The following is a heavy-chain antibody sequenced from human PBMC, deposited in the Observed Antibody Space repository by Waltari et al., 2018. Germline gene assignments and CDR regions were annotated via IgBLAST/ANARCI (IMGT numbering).Heavy chain of an antibody. Sequence: QLQLQESGPGLVKPSETLSLSITVSGCALRSHGFYWGWVRQSPGKGLEWIGSVYYSGASYYNPSLESRVTMSIDTSKRHFSLRLTSVTVADTAVYYCVRPERGSYYYFDSWGQDTLVIVSS. D-gene: IGHD3-16*01. J-gene: IGHJ4*02. CDR3: VRPERGSYYYFDS. CDR2: VYYSGAS. V-gene: IGHV4-39*02. CDR1: GCALRSHGFY.